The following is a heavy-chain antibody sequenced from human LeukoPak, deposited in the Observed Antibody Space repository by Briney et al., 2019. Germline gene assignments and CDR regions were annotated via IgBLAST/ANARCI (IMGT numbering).Heavy chain of an antibody. CDR2: IKQDGTEK. CDR3: AKPARTDYTDY. J-gene: IGHJ4*02. CDR1: GFTFTTYW. D-gene: IGHD1-14*01. V-gene: IGHV3-7*03. Sequence: GGSLRLSCTASGFTFTTYWMSWVRHPPGRGLEWVANIKQDGTEKYYVDSVKGRFTISRDNSKNTLFLQMNSLRAEDTAVYYCAKPARTDYTDYWGQGTLVTVSS.